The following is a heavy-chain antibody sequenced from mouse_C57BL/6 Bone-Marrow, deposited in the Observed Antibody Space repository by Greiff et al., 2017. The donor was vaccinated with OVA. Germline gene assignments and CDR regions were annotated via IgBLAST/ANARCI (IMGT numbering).Heavy chain of an antibody. CDR1: GYSFTGYY. CDR3: ASRRARDY. V-gene: IGHV1-42*01. J-gene: IGHJ4*01. Sequence: EVQLQQSGPELVKPGASVKLSCKASGYSFTGYYMNWVKQSPEKSLEWIGEINPSTGGTTYNQKFKAKATLTVDKSSSTAYMQLKSLTSEDSAVYYCASRRARDYWGQGTSVTVAS. CDR2: INPSTGGT.